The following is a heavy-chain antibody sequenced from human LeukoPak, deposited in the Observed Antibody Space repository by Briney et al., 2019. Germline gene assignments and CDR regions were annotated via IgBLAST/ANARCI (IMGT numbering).Heavy chain of an antibody. CDR3: ARRYCSGGSCYLGYYYNGMDV. CDR1: GFTFSTYA. D-gene: IGHD2-15*01. Sequence: PGGSLRLSCAASGFTFSTYAMHWVRQAPGKGLEWVAVISYDGGKKYYADSVKGRFTISRDNAKNSLYLQMNSLRAEDTAVYYCARRYCSGGSCYLGYYYNGMDVWGQGTTVTVSS. CDR2: ISYDGGKK. J-gene: IGHJ6*02. V-gene: IGHV3-30*04.